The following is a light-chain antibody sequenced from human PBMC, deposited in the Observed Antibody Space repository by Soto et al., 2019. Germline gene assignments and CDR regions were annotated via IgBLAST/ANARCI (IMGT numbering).Light chain of an antibody. CDR2: GAS. Sequence: EIVLTRSAGTLSLSPGERATLSCRASQSVSSSYLAWYQQKPGQPPKLLIFGASSRATGIADKFSGSGSGTDFTLTISRLEPEDFEMYYCQHYGAEPITFGQGTRLEIK. CDR1: QSVSSSY. J-gene: IGKJ5*01. CDR3: QHYGAEPIT. V-gene: IGKV3-20*01.